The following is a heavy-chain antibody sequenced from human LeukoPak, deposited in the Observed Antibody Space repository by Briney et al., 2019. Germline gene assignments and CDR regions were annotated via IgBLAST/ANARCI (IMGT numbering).Heavy chain of an antibody. D-gene: IGHD6-13*01. CDR3: ARDLFAGGELRIEQQLLGNWFDP. Sequence: SETLSLTCTVSGGSISSSSYYWGWIRQPPGKGLEWIGSIYYSGSTYYNPSLKSRVTISVDTSKNQFSLKLSSVTAADTAVYYCARDLFAGGELRIEQQLLGNWFDPWGQGTLVTVSS. CDR1: GGSISSSSYY. CDR2: IYYSGST. J-gene: IGHJ5*02. V-gene: IGHV4-39*07.